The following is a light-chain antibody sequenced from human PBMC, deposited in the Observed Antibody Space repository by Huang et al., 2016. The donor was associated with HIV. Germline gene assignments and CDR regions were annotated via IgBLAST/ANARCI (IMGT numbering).Light chain of an antibody. CDR3: QQSYTTTWT. V-gene: IGKV1-39*01. CDR1: QSVSNY. J-gene: IGKJ1*01. Sequence: DIQMTQPPSSLPASVGDRVTITCRASQSVSNYLNWYQQKPGEAPRLLIYATSRLLSGVPSRFSGSKSGTEFTLTISSLQPEDVATYYCQQSYTTTWTFGQGTKVEI. CDR2: ATS.